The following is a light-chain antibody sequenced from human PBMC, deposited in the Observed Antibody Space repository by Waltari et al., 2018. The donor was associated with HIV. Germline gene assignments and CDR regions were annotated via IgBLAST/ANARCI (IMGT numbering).Light chain of an antibody. Sequence: QSALTQPPSVSGALGQSVTIFCTGSSSDIRSYQRWAWYQQSPGTAPKLRIYEVTHRPSGVPVRFSGSNSGNTASLTISGLQADDEADYYCSSYTTSSTWVFGGGTKLTVL. CDR2: EVT. V-gene: IGLV2-18*02. J-gene: IGLJ3*02. CDR1: SSDIRSYQR. CDR3: SSYTTSSTWV.